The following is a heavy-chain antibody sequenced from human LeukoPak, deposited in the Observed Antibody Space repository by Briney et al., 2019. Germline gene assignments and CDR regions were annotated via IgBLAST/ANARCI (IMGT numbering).Heavy chain of an antibody. CDR3: AKDRAGYSGYPTAFDY. J-gene: IGHJ4*02. Sequence: GGSLRLSCAAYGFAFSSYGMSWVRQAPGKGLEWVSAISGSGGSTYYADSVKGRFTISRDNSKNTLYLQMNSLRAEDTAVYYCAKDRAGYSGYPTAFDYWGQGTLVTVSS. CDR1: GFAFSSYG. CDR2: ISGSGGST. V-gene: IGHV3-23*01. D-gene: IGHD5-12*01.